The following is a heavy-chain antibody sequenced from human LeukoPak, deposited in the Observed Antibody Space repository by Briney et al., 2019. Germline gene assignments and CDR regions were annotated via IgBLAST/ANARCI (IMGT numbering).Heavy chain of an antibody. CDR2: INPNSGGT. D-gene: IGHD3-22*01. CDR3: ARGIGSYYYDSSGYYSGY. Sequence: ASVKVSCKASGYTFTGYYMHWVRQAPGQGLEWMGWINPNSGGTNYAQKFQGRVTMTRDTSISTAYMELSRMRSDDTAVYYCARGIGSYYYDSSGYYSGYWGQGTLVTVSS. V-gene: IGHV1-2*02. CDR1: GYTFTGYY. J-gene: IGHJ4*02.